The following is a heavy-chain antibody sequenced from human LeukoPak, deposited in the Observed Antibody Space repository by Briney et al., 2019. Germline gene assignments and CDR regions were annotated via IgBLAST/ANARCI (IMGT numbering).Heavy chain of an antibody. CDR3: ARDVSPPDGVPYNWFDP. CDR2: IYTSGST. J-gene: IGHJ5*02. Sequence: SETLSLTCAVSGGSISSYYWSWIRQPAGKGLEWIGRIYTSGSTNYNPSLKSRVTMSVDTSKSQFSLKLSSVTAADTAVYYCARDVSPPDGVPYNWFDPWGQGTLVTVSS. V-gene: IGHV4-4*07. CDR1: GGSISSYY. D-gene: IGHD5-24*01.